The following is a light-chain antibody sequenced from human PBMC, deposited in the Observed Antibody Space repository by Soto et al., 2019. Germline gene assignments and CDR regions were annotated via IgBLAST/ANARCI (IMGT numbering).Light chain of an antibody. CDR2: EVI. CDR1: EVGAHRF. V-gene: IGLV2-14*01. CDR3: STYTSASTS. J-gene: IGLJ2*01. Sequence: QCVLTQPASVSGSPGQSITISCTGTEVGAHRFVSWYQQVPGTAPKLLIYEVIKRPSGISPRFSGSKAGNTASLTISGLQADDEADYFCSTYTSASTSFGGGTKLTV.